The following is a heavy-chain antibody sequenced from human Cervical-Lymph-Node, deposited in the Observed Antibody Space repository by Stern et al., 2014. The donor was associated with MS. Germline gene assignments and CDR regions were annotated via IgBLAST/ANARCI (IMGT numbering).Heavy chain of an antibody. CDR1: GFDVSDKY. Sequence: QLVQSGGGLVQPGGSLRLSCVASGFDVSDKYINWVRQAPGKGLEWVSVFYAGGLTFYADSVKGRFTISRDNSKNTVYLQMNSLRAEDTAVYYCARGTWSYTADYWGQGTLVTVSS. V-gene: IGHV3-66*01. J-gene: IGHJ4*02. CDR3: ARGTWSYTADY. CDR2: FYAGGLT. D-gene: IGHD3-10*01.